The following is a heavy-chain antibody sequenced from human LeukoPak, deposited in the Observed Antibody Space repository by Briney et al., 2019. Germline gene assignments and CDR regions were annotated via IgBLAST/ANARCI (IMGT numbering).Heavy chain of an antibody. CDR1: GGSFSGYY. V-gene: IGHV4-34*01. CDR3: ARARTGYSSSWYMSWFDP. J-gene: IGHJ5*02. Sequence: SETLSLTCAVYGGSFSGYYWSWIRQPPGKGLEWIGEINHSGGTNYNPSLKSRVTISVDTSKNQFSLKLSSVTAADTAVYYCARARTGYSSSWYMSWFDPWGQGTLVTVSS. D-gene: IGHD6-13*01. CDR2: INHSGGT.